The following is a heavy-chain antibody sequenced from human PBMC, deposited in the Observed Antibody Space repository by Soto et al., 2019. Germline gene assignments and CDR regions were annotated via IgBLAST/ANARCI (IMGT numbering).Heavy chain of an antibody. CDR3: ARRKAGFAAPVYY. J-gene: IGHJ4*02. CDR1: GGSIRSSIYY. V-gene: IGHV4-39*01. D-gene: IGHD3-10*01. Sequence: QLQLQESGPGLVKPSETLSLTCTVSGGSIRSSIYYWGWIRQPPGQGLEWIGGIYYSGNTFYNPSHNSRATISVYTTKNQFSRKQSSVVAADTAVYYCARRKAGFAAPVYYWGQGTLVTVSS. CDR2: IYYSGNT.